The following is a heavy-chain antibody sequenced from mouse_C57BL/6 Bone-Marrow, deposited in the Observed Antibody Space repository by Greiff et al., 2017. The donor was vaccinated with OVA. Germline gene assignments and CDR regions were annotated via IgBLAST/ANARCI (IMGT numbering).Heavy chain of an antibody. D-gene: IGHD4-1*01. V-gene: IGHV7-1*01. J-gene: IGHJ1*03. CDR1: GFTFSDFY. CDR2: SRNKANDYTT. CDR3: ARDNWDWYFDV. Sequence: EVHLVESGGGLVQSGRSLRLSCATSGFTFSDFYMEWVRQAPGKGLEWIAASRNKANDYTTEYSASVKGRFIVSRDTSQSILYLQMNALRAEDTAIDYCARDNWDWYFDVWGTGTTVTVSS.